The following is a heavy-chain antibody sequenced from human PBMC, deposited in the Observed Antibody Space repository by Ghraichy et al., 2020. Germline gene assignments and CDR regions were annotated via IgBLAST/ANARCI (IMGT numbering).Heavy chain of an antibody. CDR2: INPNSGGT. Sequence: ASVKVSCKASGYTFTGYYMHWVRQAPGQGLEWMGWINPNSGGTNYAQKFQGWVTMTGDTSISTAYMELSRLRSDDTAVYYCATTGGYYYDSSGYRDAFDIWGQGTMVTVSS. J-gene: IGHJ3*02. V-gene: IGHV1-2*04. D-gene: IGHD3-22*01. CDR3: ATTGGYYYDSSGYRDAFDI. CDR1: GYTFTGYY.